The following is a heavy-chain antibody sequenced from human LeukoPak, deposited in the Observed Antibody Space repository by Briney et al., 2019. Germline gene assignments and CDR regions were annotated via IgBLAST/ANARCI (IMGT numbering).Heavy chain of an antibody. Sequence: GGSLRLSCAASGFTFSDYYMNWIRQAPGSGLEWISFISGSGDTIYYADSVKGRFTISRDNAKNALYLQMNSLRAEDSAVYYCARRTYYNFWSGYPTSYYYYCYMDVWGKGTTVTVSS. J-gene: IGHJ6*03. D-gene: IGHD3-3*01. CDR1: GFTFSDYY. CDR3: ARRTYYNFWSGYPTSYYYYCYMDV. V-gene: IGHV3-11*01. CDR2: ISGSGDTI.